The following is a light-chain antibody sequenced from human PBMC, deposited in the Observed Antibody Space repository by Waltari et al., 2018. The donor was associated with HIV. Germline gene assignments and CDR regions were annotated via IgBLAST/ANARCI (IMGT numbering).Light chain of an antibody. J-gene: IGKJ4*01. Sequence: GERATLSCRASQSVGSSYSAWYQQKPGQAPRLLIYGASTRATGIPDRFSGSGSGTDFTLTISRLEPEDFAVYYCQQYGSARRLTFGGGTKVEIK. V-gene: IGKV3-20*01. CDR2: GAS. CDR1: QSVGSSY. CDR3: QQYGSARRLT.